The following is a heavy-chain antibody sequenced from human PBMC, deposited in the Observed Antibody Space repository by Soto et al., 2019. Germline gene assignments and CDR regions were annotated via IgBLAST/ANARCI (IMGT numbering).Heavy chain of an antibody. Sequence: GESLKISCKGSGYSFTSYWIGWVRQMPGKGLEWMGIIYPGDSDTRYSPSFQGQVTISADKSTSTAYLQWSSLKASDTAMYYCAIKGGPVSGYDPDAFDIWGQGTMVTGSS. CDR1: GYSFTSYW. V-gene: IGHV5-51*01. CDR3: AIKGGPVSGYDPDAFDI. J-gene: IGHJ3*02. CDR2: IYPGDSDT. D-gene: IGHD5-12*01.